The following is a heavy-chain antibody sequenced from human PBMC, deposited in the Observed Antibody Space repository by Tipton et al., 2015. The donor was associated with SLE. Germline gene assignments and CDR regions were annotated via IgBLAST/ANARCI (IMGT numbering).Heavy chain of an antibody. J-gene: IGHJ3*02. Sequence: TLSLTCTVSGASIYSDYWSWIRQPPGKGLEWIGYIYYSGTTDYNPSLKSRVTISVDRSKKQFSLKLSSVTAADTAVYYCARAEGSWDAFDIWGQGTMVTVSS. CDR2: IYYSGTT. CDR1: GASIYSDY. CDR3: ARAEGSWDAFDI. V-gene: IGHV4-59*01. D-gene: IGHD2-15*01.